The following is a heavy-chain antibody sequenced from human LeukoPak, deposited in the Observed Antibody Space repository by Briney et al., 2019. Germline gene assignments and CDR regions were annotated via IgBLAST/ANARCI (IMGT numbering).Heavy chain of an antibody. J-gene: IGHJ4*02. CDR1: GYTFTSYG. CDR3: AARRGELPYYFDY. D-gene: IGHD1-26*01. Sequence: ASVKVSCKASGYTFTSYGISWMRQAPGQGLEWMGWISAYKGKTNYAQKLQGRVTMTTDTSTSTAYMELRSLRSDDTAVYYCAARRGELPYYFDYWDQGTLVTVSS. CDR2: ISAYKGKT. V-gene: IGHV1-18*01.